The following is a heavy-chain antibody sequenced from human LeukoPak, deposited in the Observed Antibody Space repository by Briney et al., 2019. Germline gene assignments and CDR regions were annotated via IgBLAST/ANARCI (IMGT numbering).Heavy chain of an antibody. CDR2: INHRGST. V-gene: IGHV4-34*01. CDR3: ARGDITTGGAPFDH. J-gene: IGHJ4*02. Sequence: PSETLSLTCAVYGESFSGYYWSWIRQPPGKGLEWIGEINHRGSTNYNPSLKSRVTISVDTSKDQFSLKLNSVTAADTAIYYCARGDITTGGAPFDHGGQGSLVTVSS. CDR1: GESFSGYY. D-gene: IGHD2-21*01.